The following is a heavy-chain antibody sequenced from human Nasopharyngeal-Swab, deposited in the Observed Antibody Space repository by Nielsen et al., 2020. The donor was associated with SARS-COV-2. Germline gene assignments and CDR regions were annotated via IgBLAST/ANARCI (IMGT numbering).Heavy chain of an antibody. D-gene: IGHD6-13*01. CDR1: GGSISSYY. Sequence: SETLSLTCTVSGGSISSYYWSWIRQPAGKGLEWIGRIYTSGSTNYDPSLKSRVTMSVDTSKNQFSLKLSSVTAADTAMYYCARQPLGVAAAGYYYYGMDVWGQGTTVTVSS. CDR2: IYTSGST. J-gene: IGHJ6*02. CDR3: ARQPLGVAAAGYYYYGMDV. V-gene: IGHV4-4*07.